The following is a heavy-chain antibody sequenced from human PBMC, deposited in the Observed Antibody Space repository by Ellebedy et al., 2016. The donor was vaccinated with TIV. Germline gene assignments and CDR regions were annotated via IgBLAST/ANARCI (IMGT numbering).Heavy chain of an antibody. V-gene: IGHV4-34*01. CDR3: ARANPWSGYYYYYMDV. Sequence: SETLSLXXAVYGGSFSGYYWSWIRQPPGKGLEWIGEINHSGSTNYNPSLKSRVTISVDTSKNQFSLKLSSVTAADTAVYYCARANPWSGYYYYYMDVWGKGTTVTVSS. D-gene: IGHD3-3*01. J-gene: IGHJ6*03. CDR1: GGSFSGYY. CDR2: INHSGST.